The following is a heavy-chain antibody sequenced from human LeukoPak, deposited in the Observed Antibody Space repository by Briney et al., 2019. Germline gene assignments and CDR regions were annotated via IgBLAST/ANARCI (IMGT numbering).Heavy chain of an antibody. CDR2: IRSKAYGGTT. V-gene: IGHV3-49*04. Sequence: GGSLRLSCTASGFTFGDYAMSWVRQAPGKGLEWVGFIRSKAYGGTTEYAASVKGRFTISRDDSKSIAYLQMNSLKTEDTAVYYCTRDPTYSSGWLDHWGQGTLVTVSS. CDR3: TRDPTYSSGWLDH. J-gene: IGHJ4*02. CDR1: GFTFGDYA. D-gene: IGHD6-19*01.